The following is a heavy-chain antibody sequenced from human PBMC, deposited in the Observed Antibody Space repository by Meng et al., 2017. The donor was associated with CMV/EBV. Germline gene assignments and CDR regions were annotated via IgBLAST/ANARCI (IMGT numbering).Heavy chain of an antibody. D-gene: IGHD3-10*01. Sequence: GESLKISCAASGFTFSSYSMNWVRQAPGKGLEWVSSISSSSSYIYYADSVKDRFTISRDNAKNSLYLQMNSLRAEDTAVYYCARGESGDLLWFGSSYPAGFDPWGQGTLVTVSS. V-gene: IGHV3-21*01. CDR2: ISSSSSYI. CDR3: ARGESGDLLWFGSSYPAGFDP. CDR1: GFTFSSYS. J-gene: IGHJ5*02.